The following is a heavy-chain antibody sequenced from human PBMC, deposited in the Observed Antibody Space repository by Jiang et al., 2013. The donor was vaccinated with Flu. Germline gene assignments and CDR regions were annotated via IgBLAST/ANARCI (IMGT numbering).Heavy chain of an antibody. D-gene: IGHD6-25*01. Sequence: PGLVKPSETLSLTCTVSGGSIRNYYWSWIRQSPGKGLEWIAYIYYTGTTNYNPSLKSRVTISVDMSRNQISLKLTSLTAADTAMYYCAREPREGGTRFDYWGQGTLVIVSS. V-gene: IGHV4-59*01. J-gene: IGHJ4*02. CDR2: IYYTGTT. CDR1: GGSIRNYY. CDR3: AREPREGGTRFDY.